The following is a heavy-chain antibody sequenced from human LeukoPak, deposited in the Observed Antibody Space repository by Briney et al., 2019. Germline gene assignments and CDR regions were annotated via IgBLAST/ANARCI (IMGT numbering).Heavy chain of an antibody. Sequence: PGGSLRLSCEASGFTFSSHWMHWVRQAPGKGLVWVSRINSDGSRTNYADSVKGRFTISRDNAKNSLYLQMNSLRAEDTAVYYCARDFFGSYGRYFDYWGQGTLVTVSS. CDR2: INSDGSRT. J-gene: IGHJ4*02. V-gene: IGHV3-74*01. D-gene: IGHD1-26*01. CDR1: GFTFSSHW. CDR3: ARDFFGSYGRYFDY.